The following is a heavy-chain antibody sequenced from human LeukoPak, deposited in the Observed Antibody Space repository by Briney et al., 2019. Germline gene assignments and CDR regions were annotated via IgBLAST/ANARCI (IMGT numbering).Heavy chain of an antibody. CDR2: IYYSRST. CDR3: ARVRAVAGIRYFDY. V-gene: IGHV4-59*01. J-gene: IGHJ4*02. CDR1: GGSISSYY. Sequence: SETLSLTCTVSGGSISSYYWSWIRQPPGKGLEWIGFIYYSRSTNYNPSLKSRVTISVDTSKNQFSLKLSSVTAADTAVYYCARVRAVAGIRYFDYWGQGTLVTVSS. D-gene: IGHD6-19*01.